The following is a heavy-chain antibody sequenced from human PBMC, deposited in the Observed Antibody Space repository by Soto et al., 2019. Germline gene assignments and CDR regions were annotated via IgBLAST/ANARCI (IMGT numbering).Heavy chain of an antibody. CDR1: GGSFSGYY. V-gene: IGHV4-34*01. Sequence: SETLSLTCAVYGGSFSGYYWSWIRQPPGKGLEWIGEINHSGSTNYNPSLKSRVTISVDTSKNQFSLKLSSVTAADTAVYYCARAGGFGELLYYYYYYGMDVWGQGTTVTVSS. J-gene: IGHJ6*02. D-gene: IGHD3-10*01. CDR3: ARAGGFGELLYYYYYYGMDV. CDR2: INHSGST.